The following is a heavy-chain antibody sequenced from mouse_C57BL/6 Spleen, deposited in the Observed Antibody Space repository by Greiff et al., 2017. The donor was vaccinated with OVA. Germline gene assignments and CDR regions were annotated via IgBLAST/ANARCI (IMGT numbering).Heavy chain of an antibody. V-gene: IGHV1-50*01. CDR1: GYTFTSYW. Sequence: VQLQQPGAELVKPGTSVKLSCKASGYTFTSYWMQWVKQRPGQGLEWIGEIDPSDSYTNYNQKFKGKATLTVDTSSSTAYMQLSSLTSEDSAVYYCARKEDWFAYWGQGTLVTVSA. CDR2: IDPSDSYT. J-gene: IGHJ3*01. CDR3: ARKEDWFAY.